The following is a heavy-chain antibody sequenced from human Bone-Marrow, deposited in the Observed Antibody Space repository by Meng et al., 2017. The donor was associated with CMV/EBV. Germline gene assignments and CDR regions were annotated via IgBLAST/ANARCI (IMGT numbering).Heavy chain of an antibody. Sequence: ASVKVSCKASGYTFPGYYMHWVRQAPGQGLEWMGWINPNSGGTNYAQKFQGRVTMTRDTSISTAYMELSRLRSDDTAVYYCARDTDPAARSYYYYYGTDVWGQGTTVTVSS. CDR2: INPNSGGT. D-gene: IGHD6-6*01. V-gene: IGHV1-2*02. CDR3: ARDTDPAARSYYYYYGTDV. CDR1: GYTFPGYY. J-gene: IGHJ6*02.